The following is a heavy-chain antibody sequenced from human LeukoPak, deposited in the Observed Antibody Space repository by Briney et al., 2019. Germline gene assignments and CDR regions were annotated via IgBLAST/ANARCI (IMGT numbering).Heavy chain of an antibody. CDR2: MNPNSGNT. Sequence: GASVKVSCKASGYTFTGYYMHWVRQATGQGLEWMGRMNPNSGNTGYAQKFQGRVTMTRNTSISTAYMELSSLRSEDTAVYYCARVGGLGIFKRYYYYYMDVWGKGTTVTISS. D-gene: IGHD3-16*01. J-gene: IGHJ6*03. CDR3: ARVGGLGIFKRYYYYYMDV. V-gene: IGHV1-8*02. CDR1: GYTFTGYY.